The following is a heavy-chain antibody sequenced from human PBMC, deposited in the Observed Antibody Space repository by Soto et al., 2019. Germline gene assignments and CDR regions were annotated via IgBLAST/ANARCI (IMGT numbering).Heavy chain of an antibody. Sequence: QVQLQQWGAGLLKPSETLSLTCAVYGGSFSGYYWSWIRQPPGKGLEWIGEINHSGSTNYNPSLESRVTISVDTSKNQFSLKLSSVTAADTAVYYCARGSDAVTTVSNWFDPWGQGTLVTVSS. CDR2: INHSGST. CDR1: GGSFSGYY. V-gene: IGHV4-34*01. D-gene: IGHD4-17*01. J-gene: IGHJ5*02. CDR3: ARGSDAVTTVSNWFDP.